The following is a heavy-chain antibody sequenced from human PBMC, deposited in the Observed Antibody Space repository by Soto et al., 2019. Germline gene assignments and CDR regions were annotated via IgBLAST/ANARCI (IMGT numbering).Heavy chain of an antibody. J-gene: IGHJ6*02. Sequence: EVQLVESGGGLVQPGGSLRLSCAASGFTFSSYSMNWVRQAPGKGLEWVSYISSSSSTIYYADSVKGRFTISRDNAKNSLYLQMNSLRDEDTAVYYCASRLYYYSSGYPIAYYYYGMDVWGQGTTVTVSS. CDR2: ISSSSSTI. D-gene: IGHD3-22*01. CDR1: GFTFSSYS. V-gene: IGHV3-48*02. CDR3: ASRLYYYSSGYPIAYYYYGMDV.